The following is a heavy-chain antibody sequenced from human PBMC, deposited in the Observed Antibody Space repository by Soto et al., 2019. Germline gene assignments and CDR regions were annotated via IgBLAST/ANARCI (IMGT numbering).Heavy chain of an antibody. J-gene: IGHJ6*02. Sequence: GESLKISCKASGYSFTTYWIAWVRQMPGKGLEWMGIINPGDSDIRYSPSFQGQVTISADNSISTAYLQWSSLKASDTAMYYCARHEPFYYYYYGMDVWGQGTEVTVSS. CDR1: GYSFTTYW. CDR2: INPGDSDI. CDR3: ARHEPFYYYYYGMDV. V-gene: IGHV5-51*01.